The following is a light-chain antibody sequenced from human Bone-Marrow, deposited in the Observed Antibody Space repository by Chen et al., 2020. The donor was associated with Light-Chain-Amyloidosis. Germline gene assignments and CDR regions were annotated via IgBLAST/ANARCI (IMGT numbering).Light chain of an antibody. J-gene: IGKJ4*01. Sequence: DIVMTQSPDSLAGFLGERATISCKSSQSVLFSSNNKNYLAWYQQKPGQPPKLLIYWASTRESGVPDRFSGSGSGTDFTLSISSLQAEDVAVYYCQEYYTTLLTFGGGTRVELK. V-gene: IGKV4-1*01. CDR1: QSVLFSSNNKNY. CDR2: WAS. CDR3: QEYYTTLLT.